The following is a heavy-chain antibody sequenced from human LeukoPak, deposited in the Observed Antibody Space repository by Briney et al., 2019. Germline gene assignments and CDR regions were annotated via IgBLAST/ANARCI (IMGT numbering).Heavy chain of an antibody. J-gene: IGHJ6*02. Sequence: ASVKVSCTVSGYTLTELSMHWVRQAPGKGLEWMGGFDPEDGETIYAQKFQGRVTMTEDTSTDTAYMELSSLRSEDTAVYYCATSESPPARYYYYGMDVWGQGTTVTVSS. V-gene: IGHV1-24*01. CDR3: ATSESPPARYYYYGMDV. CDR2: FDPEDGET. CDR1: GYTLTELS.